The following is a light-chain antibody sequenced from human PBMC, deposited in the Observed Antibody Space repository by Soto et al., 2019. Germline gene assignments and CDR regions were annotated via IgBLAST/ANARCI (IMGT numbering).Light chain of an antibody. CDR2: DAS. CDR3: QQRSNWPRT. V-gene: IGKV3-11*01. Sequence: EIVLTQSPAALSLSPGDTATLSCRASQSVSYYLAWYQQKTGQAPRLLIYDASSRATGIPARFSGSGSGTDFTLTIGSLEPEDFAVYYCQQRSNWPRTFGQGTKVAIK. CDR1: QSVSYY. J-gene: IGKJ2*01.